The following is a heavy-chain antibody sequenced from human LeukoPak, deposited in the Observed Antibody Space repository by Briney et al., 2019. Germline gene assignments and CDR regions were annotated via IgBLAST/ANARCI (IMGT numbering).Heavy chain of an antibody. CDR3: ARNSGSGLDH. J-gene: IGHJ4*02. V-gene: IGHV1-46*01. CDR2: IDPSVGST. D-gene: IGHD1-26*01. Sequence: GASVKVSCKASGYTFTAYYIQWVRQAPGQGLKWMGLIDPSVGSTSNAQKFQGRITMTRDTSTSTVFMELTSLTSEDTAVYYCARNSGSGLDHWGQGTLVTVSS. CDR1: GYTFTAYY.